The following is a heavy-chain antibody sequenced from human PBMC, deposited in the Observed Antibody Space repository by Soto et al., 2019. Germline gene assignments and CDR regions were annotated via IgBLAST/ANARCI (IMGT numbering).Heavy chain of an antibody. D-gene: IGHD5-12*01. CDR2: ISYDGTNK. V-gene: IGHV3-30-3*01. CDR1: EFTFSSYS. J-gene: IGHJ4*02. CDR3: ARDVDKLDY. Sequence: GGSLRLSCAASEFTFSSYSMHWVRQAPGKGLDWVALISYDGTNKYYADSVKGRFTVSRDNSKNTLYLQMNSLRAEDTAVYYCARDVDKLDYWGQGTLVTVSS.